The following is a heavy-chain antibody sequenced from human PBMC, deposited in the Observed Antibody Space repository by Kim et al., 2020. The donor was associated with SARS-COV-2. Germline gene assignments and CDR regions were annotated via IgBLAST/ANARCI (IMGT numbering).Heavy chain of an antibody. D-gene: IGHD2-15*01. V-gene: IGHV3-11*04. Sequence: YAFSVKGRFTISRDNAEISLYLQMNSLRAEDTAVYYCASDSFFDAEGLDYWGQGTLVTVSS. J-gene: IGHJ4*02. CDR3: ASDSFFDAEGLDY.